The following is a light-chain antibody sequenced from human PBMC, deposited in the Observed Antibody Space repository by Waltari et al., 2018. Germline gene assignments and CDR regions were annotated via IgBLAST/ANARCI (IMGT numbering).Light chain of an antibody. J-gene: IGLJ3*02. CDR2: EVS. Sequence: QSALTQPASLSASPGPSITISCSGTSSDVGAYKYVSWYQQHPGKAPKLMIYEVSNRPSGISNRFSGSKSGNTASLTISGLQAEDEADYYCSSYTTSSTVLFGGGTKLTVL. CDR1: SSDVGAYKY. CDR3: SSYTTSSTVL. V-gene: IGLV2-14*01.